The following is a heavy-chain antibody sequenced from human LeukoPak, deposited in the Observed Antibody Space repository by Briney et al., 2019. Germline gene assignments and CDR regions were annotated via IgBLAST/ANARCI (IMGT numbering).Heavy chain of an antibody. CDR1: GGSMSNSY. CDR3: ARALGGYDIEYYFDY. D-gene: IGHD5-12*01. J-gene: IGHJ4*02. Sequence: SETLSLTCTVSGGSMSNSYWNWIRQPAGKGLVWIGRIYTSGSTNYNPSLKSRVTISVDTSKNQFSLKLSSVTAADTAVYYCARALGGYDIEYYFDYWGQGTLVTVSS. CDR2: IYTSGST. V-gene: IGHV4-4*07.